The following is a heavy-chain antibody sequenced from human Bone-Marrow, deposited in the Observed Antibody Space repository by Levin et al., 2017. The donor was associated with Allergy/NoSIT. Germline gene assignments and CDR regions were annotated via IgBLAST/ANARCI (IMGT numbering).Heavy chain of an antibody. V-gene: IGHV3-30*18. D-gene: IGHD1-1*01. Sequence: GESLKISCAASGFTFSSYGMHWVRQAPGKGLEWVAVISYDGSNKYYADSVKGRFTISRDNSKNTLYLQMNSLRAEDTAVYYCAKAGRRDYFDYWGQGTLVTVSS. CDR2: ISYDGSNK. CDR3: AKAGRRDYFDY. CDR1: GFTFSSYG. J-gene: IGHJ4*02.